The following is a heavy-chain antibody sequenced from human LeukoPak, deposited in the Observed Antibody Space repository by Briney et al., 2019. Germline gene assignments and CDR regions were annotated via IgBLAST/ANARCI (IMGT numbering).Heavy chain of an antibody. D-gene: IGHD1-26*01. J-gene: IGHJ4*02. CDR3: ARDQGGISLLPDY. CDR1: GFTFSSYA. CDR2: ISSNGGST. Sequence: GSLRLSCAASGFTFSSYAMHWDRQAPGKGLEYVSAISSNGGSTYYANSVKGRFTISRDNSKNTLYLQMGSLRAEDMAVYYCARDQGGISLLPDYWGQGTLVTVSS. V-gene: IGHV3-64*01.